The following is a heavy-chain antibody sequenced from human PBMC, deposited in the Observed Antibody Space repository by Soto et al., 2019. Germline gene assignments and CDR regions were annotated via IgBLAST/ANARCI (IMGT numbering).Heavy chain of an antibody. J-gene: IGHJ6*02. CDR3: ARDYYGSGHPYGMDV. D-gene: IGHD3-10*01. V-gene: IGHV4-30-4*01. CDR2: IYYSGST. CDR1: GGSISSGDYY. Sequence: SETLSLTCTGSGGSISSGDYYWSWIRQPPGKGLEWIGYIYYSGSTYYNPSLKSRVTISVDTSKNQFSLKLSSVTAADTAVYYCARDYYGSGHPYGMDVWGQGTTVTVSS.